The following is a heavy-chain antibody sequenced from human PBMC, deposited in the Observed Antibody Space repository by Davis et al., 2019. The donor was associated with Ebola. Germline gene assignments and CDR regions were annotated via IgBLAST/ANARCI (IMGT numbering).Heavy chain of an antibody. Sequence: AASVKVSCKASGGTFSSYAISWVRQAPGQGLEWMGWINPNSGGTNYAQKFQGWVTMTRDTSISTAYMELSRLRSDDTAVDYCARDRCSGGSCYSSFDYWGQGTLVTVSS. J-gene: IGHJ4*02. CDR2: INPNSGGT. V-gene: IGHV1-2*04. CDR3: ARDRCSGGSCYSSFDY. CDR1: GGTFSSYA. D-gene: IGHD2-15*01.